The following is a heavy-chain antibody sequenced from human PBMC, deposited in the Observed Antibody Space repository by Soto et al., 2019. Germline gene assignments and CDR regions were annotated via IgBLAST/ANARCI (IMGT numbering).Heavy chain of an antibody. D-gene: IGHD1-26*01. CDR2: IIGSGGST. V-gene: IGHV3-23*01. CDR1: GFTFSSYA. J-gene: IGHJ4*02. CDR3: AKGGIVGALVRYYFDY. Sequence: GGSLRLSCAASGFTFSSYAMSWVRQAPGKGLEWVSAIIGSGGSTYYADSVKGRFTISRDNSKNTRFLQMNGLRAEDTAVYYCAKGGIVGALVRYYFDYWGQGSLVTVSS.